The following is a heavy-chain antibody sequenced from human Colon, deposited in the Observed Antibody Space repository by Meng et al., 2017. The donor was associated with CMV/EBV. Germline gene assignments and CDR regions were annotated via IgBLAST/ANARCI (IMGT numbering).Heavy chain of an antibody. CDR3: ARGSMSMVRGVIIAYGMDA. J-gene: IGHJ6*02. Sequence: ASVKVSCKSSGYTFTTYGITWVRQAPGQGLEGMGWSSAQSGNTNYGQKFQGRVTVTTDTSTRTAYMELRSLRSDDTAVYYCARGSMSMVRGVIIAYGMDAWGQGTTVTVSS. V-gene: IGHV1-18*01. CDR2: SSAQSGNT. CDR1: GYTFTTYG. D-gene: IGHD3-10*01.